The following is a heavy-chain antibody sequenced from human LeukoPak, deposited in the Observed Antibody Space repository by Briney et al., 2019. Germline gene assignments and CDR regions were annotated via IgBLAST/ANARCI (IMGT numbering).Heavy chain of an antibody. Sequence: SETLSLTCTVSGYSISSGYYWGWIRQSPGKGLEWIGSIYHGGSTYYNPSLRSRSIVSVDTSKNHFSLKMSSVTAADTAVYYCARDLASCAGDCYSDGFDYWGQGALVTVSS. V-gene: IGHV4-38-2*02. CDR1: GYSISSGYY. J-gene: IGHJ4*02. CDR3: ARDLASCAGDCYSDGFDY. D-gene: IGHD2-21*02. CDR2: IYHGGST.